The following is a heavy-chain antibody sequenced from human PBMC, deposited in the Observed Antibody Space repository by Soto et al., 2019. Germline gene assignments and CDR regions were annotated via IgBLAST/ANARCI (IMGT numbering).Heavy chain of an antibody. CDR1: GGTFSSYA. CDR3: ASSKGANYDFWSGAYYYYGMDV. V-gene: IGHV1-69*06. J-gene: IGHJ6*02. D-gene: IGHD3-3*01. CDR2: IIPIFGTA. Sequence: GASVKVSCKASGGTFSSYAISWVRQAPGQGLEWMGGIIPIFGTANYAQKFQGRVTITADKSTSTAYMELSSLRSEDTAVYYCASSKGANYDFWSGAYYYYGMDVWGQGTTVTVSS.